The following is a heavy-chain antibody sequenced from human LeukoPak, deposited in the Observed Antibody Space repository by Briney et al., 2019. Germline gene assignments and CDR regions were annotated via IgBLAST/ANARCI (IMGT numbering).Heavy chain of an antibody. CDR2: ISSSGSTI. J-gene: IGHJ4*02. V-gene: IGHV3-48*03. CDR1: GFTFSSYE. Sequence: GGSLRLSRAASGFTFSSYEMNWVRQAPGKGLEWVSYISSSGSTIYYADSVKDRFTISRDNAKNSLYLQMNSLRAEDTAVYYCARAQNYYGSGGYFDYWGQGTLVTVSS. D-gene: IGHD3-10*01. CDR3: ARAQNYYGSGGYFDY.